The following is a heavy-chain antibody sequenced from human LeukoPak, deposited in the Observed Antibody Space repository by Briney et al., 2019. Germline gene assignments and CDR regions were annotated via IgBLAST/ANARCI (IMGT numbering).Heavy chain of an antibody. J-gene: IGHJ4*02. D-gene: IGHD6-19*01. CDR2: MNPKSGNT. CDR3: VRGQGWLVPFDY. CDR1: GYTFANYD. Sequence: GASVKVSCKASGYTFANYDINWVRQASGQGLEWMGWMNPKSGNTGYAQKFQGRLTMTTNTSVTTAYLELNRLRSEDTAVYYCVRGQGWLVPFDYWGQGTLVTV. V-gene: IGHV1-8*01.